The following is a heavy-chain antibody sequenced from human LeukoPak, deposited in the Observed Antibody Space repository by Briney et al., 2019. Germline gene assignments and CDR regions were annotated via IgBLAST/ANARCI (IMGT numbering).Heavy chain of an antibody. D-gene: IGHD6-6*01. V-gene: IGHV1-69*13. J-gene: IGHJ5*02. Sequence: SVKVSCKASGGTLSSYAISWVRQAPGQGLEWMGGIIPIFGTANYAQKFQGRVTITADESTSTAYMELSSLRSEDTAVYYCARERIAAPNWFDPWGQGTLVTVSS. CDR2: IIPIFGTA. CDR1: GGTLSSYA. CDR3: ARERIAAPNWFDP.